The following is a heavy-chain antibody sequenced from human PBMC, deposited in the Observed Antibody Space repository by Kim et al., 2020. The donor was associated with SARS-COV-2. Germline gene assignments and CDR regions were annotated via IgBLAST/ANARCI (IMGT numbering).Heavy chain of an antibody. CDR1: GFTFSAYD. D-gene: IGHD3-16*01. V-gene: IGHV3-48*02. J-gene: IGHJ3*02. CDR3: VRDRMGGAFDM. Sequence: GGSLRLSCATSGFTFSAYDMNWVRQAPGKGLEWLSFITKSSTPIYYADSVKGRFTISRDNAKNSLYLQMNSLRDEDTALYYCVRDRMGGAFDMWGQGTMVTVSS. CDR2: ITKSSTPI.